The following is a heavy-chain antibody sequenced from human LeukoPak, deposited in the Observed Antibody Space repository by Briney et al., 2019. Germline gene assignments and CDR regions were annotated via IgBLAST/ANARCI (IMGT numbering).Heavy chain of an antibody. J-gene: IGHJ4*02. CDR1: GFTFTNYA. CDR3: ARGAYADYDY. CDR2: ISSSGGST. V-gene: IGHV3-23*01. D-gene: IGHD4-17*01. Sequence: GGSLRLSCAASGFTFTNYAMSWIRQAPGKGLEWVSAISSSGGSTYYTDSLRGRFTISRDNSKNTLYLQMNSLRAEDMALYYCARGAYADYDYWGQGTLVTVSS.